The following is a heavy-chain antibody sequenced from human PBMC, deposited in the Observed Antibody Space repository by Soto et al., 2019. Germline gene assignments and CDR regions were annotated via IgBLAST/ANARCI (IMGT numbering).Heavy chain of an antibody. D-gene: IGHD3-10*01. J-gene: IGHJ5*01. V-gene: IGHV4-34*01. Sequence: SHTLSLTRPVDCGSFSDYYWSWISKPAGGGLEVIVEIYHTRGTKYNPSLKSRVTISIHTSKKQFSLHLTSVTAADPAVYYCPRGYYASWSRDLLVSWGRGGLVNVGS. CDR2: IYHTRGT. CDR1: CGSFSDYY. CDR3: PRGYYASWSRDLLVS.